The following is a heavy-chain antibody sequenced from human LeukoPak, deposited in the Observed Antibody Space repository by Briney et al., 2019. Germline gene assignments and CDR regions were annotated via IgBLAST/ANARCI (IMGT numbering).Heavy chain of an antibody. J-gene: IGHJ5*01. CDR3: ARLDYYDSSGGLES. CDR2: INPNSGGK. D-gene: IGHD3-22*01. CDR1: GYTFTGYY. V-gene: IGHV1-2*02. Sequence: ASVKVSCKASGYTFTGYYMHWVRQAPGQGLEWMGWINPNSGGKNYAQKFKGRVTMTRDKSISTAYMELSRLRADDTAVYYCARLDYYDSSGGLESWGQGTLVTVSS.